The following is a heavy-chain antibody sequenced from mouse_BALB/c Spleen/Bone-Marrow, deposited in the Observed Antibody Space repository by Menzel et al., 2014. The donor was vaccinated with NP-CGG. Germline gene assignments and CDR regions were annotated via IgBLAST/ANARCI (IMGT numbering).Heavy chain of an antibody. CDR1: AYSITSGHG. CDR3: TRXXXXXXXXDX. V-gene: IGHV3-1*02. Sequence: VQLQQSGPDLVKPSQSVSLTCTVTAYSITSGHGWHWIRQFPGNRLEWMGXIHYSGNTDYNPSLKSRISITRDTSKNQFYLQLNSLTTEDTATYYCTRXXXXXXXXDXWGXGTTLTXSS. CDR2: IHYSGNT. J-gene: IGHJ2*01.